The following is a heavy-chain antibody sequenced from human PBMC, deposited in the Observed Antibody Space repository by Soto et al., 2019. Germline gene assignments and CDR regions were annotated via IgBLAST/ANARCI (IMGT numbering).Heavy chain of an antibody. J-gene: IGHJ4*02. CDR1: GFSVTSYA. V-gene: IGHV3-23*01. CDR3: AKGSSSGWYKFDY. CDR2: ISRSGGDT. Sequence: GGSLRLSCVASGFSVTSYALSWVRQAPGKGLEWVSGISRSGGDTYYTDSVKGRFTISRDNSKNALSLQMNSLRAEDTAVYYCAKGSSSGWYKFDYWGQGTLVTVSS. D-gene: IGHD6-19*01.